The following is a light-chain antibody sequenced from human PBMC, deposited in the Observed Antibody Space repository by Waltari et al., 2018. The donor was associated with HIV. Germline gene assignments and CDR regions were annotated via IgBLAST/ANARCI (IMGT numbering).Light chain of an antibody. CDR2: NND. CDR1: ASNIGGNT. V-gene: IGLV1-44*01. Sequence: QSVVTQPPSASGTPGQRVTMSCSGSASNIGGNTVNWYQHLPQTAPKLLIYNNDARPSGVPDRFAASKTGTSASLDISGLQSEDEADYYCATWDDGLSGWVFGGGTKLTVL. CDR3: ATWDDGLSGWV. J-gene: IGLJ3*02.